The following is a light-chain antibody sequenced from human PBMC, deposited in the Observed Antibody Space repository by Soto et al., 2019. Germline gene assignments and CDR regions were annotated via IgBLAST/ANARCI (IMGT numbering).Light chain of an antibody. CDR1: QSISSW. CDR2: DAS. J-gene: IGKJ1*01. Sequence: DIQMTQSPSTLSASVGDRVTITCRASQSISSWLAWYQQKPGKAPKLLIYDASSLESGVPTRFSGSGSGTEFTLTISSLPADDFATYYCQQYNSYSGTFGQGTKVEIK. V-gene: IGKV1-5*01. CDR3: QQYNSYSGT.